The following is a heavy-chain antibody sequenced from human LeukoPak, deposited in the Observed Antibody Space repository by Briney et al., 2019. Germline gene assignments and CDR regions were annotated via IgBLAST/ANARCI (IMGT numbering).Heavy chain of an antibody. Sequence: PSASPSLTSSVSGCSIISDGYIWRCIRQTPGKGLEWIGYIYYSGSTYYNPSLKSRVTISVDTSKNQFSLKLSSVTAADTAVYYCARGSGYSSFDYWGQGTLVTVSS. CDR3: ARGSGYSSFDY. CDR2: IYYSGST. CDR1: GCSIISDGYI. D-gene: IGHD6-13*01. V-gene: IGHV4-31*03. J-gene: IGHJ4*02.